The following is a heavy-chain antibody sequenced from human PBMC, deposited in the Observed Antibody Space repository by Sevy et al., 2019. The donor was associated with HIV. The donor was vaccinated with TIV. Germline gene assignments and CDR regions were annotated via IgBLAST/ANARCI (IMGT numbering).Heavy chain of an antibody. V-gene: IGHV3-30*18. Sequence: GGSLRLSCEVSGLSVTNNGMHWVRQAPGKGLEWVAVISYDGINKYYGDSVKGRFIISRDRSKNTLYLQMNILRMEDTAVYYCSKECAGVYGMDVWGQGTTVTVSS. J-gene: IGHJ6*02. CDR3: SKECAGVYGMDV. CDR2: ISYDGINK. CDR1: GLSVTNNG. D-gene: IGHD6-13*01.